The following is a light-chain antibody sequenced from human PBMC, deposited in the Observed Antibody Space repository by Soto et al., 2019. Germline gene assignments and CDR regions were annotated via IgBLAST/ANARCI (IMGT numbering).Light chain of an antibody. CDR2: AAS. CDR1: QSISRN. V-gene: IGKV1-39*01. Sequence: DIQMTQSPSSLSASVGDRVTITCRASQSISRNLNWYQHKPGKAPKLLIYAASSLQNEVPSRFSGGRSGTEFTLSISSMQPDDFGTYYCQQSYTTASITFGQGTRLEIK. J-gene: IGKJ5*01. CDR3: QQSYTTASIT.